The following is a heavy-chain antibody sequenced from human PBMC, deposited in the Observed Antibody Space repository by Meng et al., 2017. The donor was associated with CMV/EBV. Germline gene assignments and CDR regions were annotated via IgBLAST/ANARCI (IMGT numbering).Heavy chain of an antibody. D-gene: IGHD3-3*01. J-gene: IGHJ6*02. CDR3: ARDRSSVDFWSGYYTYYYGMDV. Sequence: GESLKISCAASGFTFNNYWMNWVRQAPGKGLEWVANIKQDGSEKYYVDSVKGRFTISRDNAKNSLYLQMNSLRTEDTAVYYCARDRSSVDFWSGYYTYYYGMDVWGQGTTVTVSS. CDR1: GFTFNNYW. V-gene: IGHV3-7*01. CDR2: IKQDGSEK.